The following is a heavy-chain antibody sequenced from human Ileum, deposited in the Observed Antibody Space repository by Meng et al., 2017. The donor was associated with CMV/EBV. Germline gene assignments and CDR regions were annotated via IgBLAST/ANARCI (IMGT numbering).Heavy chain of an antibody. D-gene: IGHD3-10*01. CDR2: INGDGSNT. Sequence: GESLKISCAASGFTFSAYWMHWVRQAPGKGLVWVSHINGDGSNTSYADSVRGRFTISRDNAKNTLYLQMSSLRVEDTAVYYCATSMLRGLSRSYYPKDVWGQGTTVTVSS. CDR1: GFTFSAYW. V-gene: IGHV3-74*01. CDR3: ATSMLRGLSRSYYPKDV. J-gene: IGHJ6*02.